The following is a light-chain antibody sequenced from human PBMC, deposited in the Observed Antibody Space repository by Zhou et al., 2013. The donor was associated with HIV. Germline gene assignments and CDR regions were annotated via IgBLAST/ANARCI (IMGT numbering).Light chain of an antibody. CDR1: QGIGTY. CDR2: AAS. V-gene: IGKV1-8*01. Sequence: AIRMTQSPSSLSASTGDRVTITCRAGQGIGTYLAWYQQNPGKAPKLLIYAASTLQSGVPSRFSGSGSGTDFTLTISCLQSEDFATYYCQQYSSYPRYFGQGTKLEIK. J-gene: IGKJ2*01. CDR3: QQYSSYPRY.